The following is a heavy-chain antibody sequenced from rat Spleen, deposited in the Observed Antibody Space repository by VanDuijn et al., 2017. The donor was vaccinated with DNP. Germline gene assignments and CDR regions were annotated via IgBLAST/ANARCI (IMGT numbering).Heavy chain of an antibody. CDR3: TRDRTYYFDY. V-gene: IGHV2S63*01. J-gene: IGHJ2*01. Sequence: VQLKESGPGLVQPSQTLSLTCTVSGFSLTDYSVHWVRQPPGKGLEWMGVMWSGGSTAYNSALKSRLSISRDTSKSQVFLKMNSLQTDDTAIYYCTRDRTYYFDYWGQGVMVTVSS. CDR1: GFSLTDYS. CDR2: MWSGGST. D-gene: IGHD1-12*01.